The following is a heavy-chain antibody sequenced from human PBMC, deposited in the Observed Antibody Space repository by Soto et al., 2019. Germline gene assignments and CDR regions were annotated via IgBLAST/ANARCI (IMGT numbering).Heavy chain of an antibody. CDR3: ARVHPHLGGIAAAGYFDY. J-gene: IGHJ4*02. Sequence: QVQLQESGPGLVKPSQTLSLTCTVSGGSISSGDYYWSWIRQPPGKGLEWIGYIYYSGSTYYNPSLKSRVTISVDTARNQFSLKLSSVTDADTAVYYCARVHPHLGGIAAAGYFDYWGQGTLVTVSS. CDR1: GGSISSGDYY. D-gene: IGHD6-13*01. CDR2: IYYSGST. V-gene: IGHV4-30-4*01.